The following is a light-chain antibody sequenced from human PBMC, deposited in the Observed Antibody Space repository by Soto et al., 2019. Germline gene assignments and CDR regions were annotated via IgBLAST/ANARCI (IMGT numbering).Light chain of an antibody. CDR2: RNN. Sequence: QSVLTQPPSASGTPGQRVTISCSGSSSSIGNNYVYWYQMVPGTAPKLLIYRNNQRPSGVPDRFSGSRSGTSASLAISGLRSEDEADYYCAAWGDSLSGRGVFGGGTKLTVL. V-gene: IGLV1-47*01. J-gene: IGLJ2*01. CDR3: AAWGDSLSGRGV. CDR1: SSSIGNNY.